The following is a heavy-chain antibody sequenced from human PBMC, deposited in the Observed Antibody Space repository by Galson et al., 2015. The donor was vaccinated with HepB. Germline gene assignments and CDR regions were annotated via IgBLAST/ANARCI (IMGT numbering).Heavy chain of an antibody. Sequence: SCKASGGTFSSYAINWVRQAPGQGLEWMGGIIPIFGTANYAQKFQGRVTITADESTSTAYMELSSLRSEDTAVYYCARDLGYGGAVGAFDIWGQGTMVTVSS. V-gene: IGHV1-69*01. D-gene: IGHD4-23*01. J-gene: IGHJ3*02. CDR2: IIPIFGTA. CDR1: GGTFSSYA. CDR3: ARDLGYGGAVGAFDI.